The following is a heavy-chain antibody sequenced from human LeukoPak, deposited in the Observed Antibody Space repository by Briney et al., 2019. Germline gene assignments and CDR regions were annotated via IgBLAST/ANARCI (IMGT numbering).Heavy chain of an antibody. CDR1: GSIFTSYW. D-gene: IGHD3-16*01. CDR3: ARHSVTLWAFDI. CDR2: IYPGDSDT. V-gene: IGHV5-51*01. J-gene: IGHJ3*02. Sequence: GASLKISCKGSGSIFTSYWIGWVRPLPGKGLEWMGIIYPGDSDTRYSPSYQGHVTISADKSISTAYLQWSSLKASDTAMYYCARHSVTLWAFDIWGQGTIVTVSS.